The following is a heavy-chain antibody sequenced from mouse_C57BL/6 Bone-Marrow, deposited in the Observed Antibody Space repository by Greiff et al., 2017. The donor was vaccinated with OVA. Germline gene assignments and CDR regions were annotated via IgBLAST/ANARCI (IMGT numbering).Heavy chain of an antibody. J-gene: IGHJ3*01. CDR2: IHPSGSAT. V-gene: IGHV1-74*01. CDR1: GYTFTSYW. D-gene: IGHD3-2*02. Sequence: QVQLQQPGADLVKPGASVKLSCKASGYTFTSYWMHWVKQRPGQGLEWIGSIHPSGSATNYNQNFTGKATLTVDKYSSTAYMQLRSLASEESADYAWSMAADSSGYWFADWGQGTLVTVSA. CDR3: SMAADSSGYWFAD.